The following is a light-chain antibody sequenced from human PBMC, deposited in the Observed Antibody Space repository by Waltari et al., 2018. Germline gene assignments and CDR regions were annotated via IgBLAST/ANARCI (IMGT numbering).Light chain of an antibody. CDR2: YDS. CDR1: NIESKS. J-gene: IGLJ1*01. V-gene: IGLV3-21*01. Sequence: SYVLTQPPSVSVAPGEPARLTCGGNNIESKSVPWYRQRPGQAPVLVISYDSDRPSGIPDRLSGSNSGNTATLTISRVEAGDEADYYCQVWDANTDPGVFGTGTEVTVL. CDR3: QVWDANTDPGV.